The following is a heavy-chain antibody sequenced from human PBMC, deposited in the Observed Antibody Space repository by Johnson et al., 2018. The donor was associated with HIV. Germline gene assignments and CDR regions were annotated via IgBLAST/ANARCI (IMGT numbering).Heavy chain of an antibody. V-gene: IGHV3-7*05. J-gene: IGHJ3*02. CDR3: VLFSSIAAEGAFDI. CDR1: GLTVSSNY. Sequence: MQLVESGGGLIQPGGSLRLSCAASGLTVSSNYMNWVRQAPGKGLEWVANIKQDGSEKYYVDSVKGRFTISRDNAKNSLYLQMNSLRAEDTALYYCVLFSSIAAEGAFDIWGQGTMVTVSS. D-gene: IGHD6-6*01. CDR2: IKQDGSEK.